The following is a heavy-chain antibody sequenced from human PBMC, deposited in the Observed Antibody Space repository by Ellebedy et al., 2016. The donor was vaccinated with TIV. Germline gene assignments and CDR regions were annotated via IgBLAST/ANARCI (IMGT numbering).Heavy chain of an antibody. D-gene: IGHD3-3*01. CDR2: ISHDGRHI. J-gene: IGHJ4*02. CDR1: GFTFSDHA. V-gene: IGHV3-30*03. CDR3: ASGNFWKEDY. Sequence: GESLKISCAASGFTFSDHAMHWVRQSSGKGLEWVAYISHDGRHIFYGNSVKGRFTISRADSENTVYLQMNSLRAEDTAIYYCASGNFWKEDYWGQGTLVTVSS.